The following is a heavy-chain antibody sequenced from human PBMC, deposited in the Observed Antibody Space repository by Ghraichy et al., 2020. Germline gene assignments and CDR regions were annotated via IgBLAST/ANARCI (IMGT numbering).Heavy chain of an antibody. CDR2: IFGGGHGA. CDR1: GFTFSDYA. J-gene: IGHJ3*02. V-gene: IGHV3-23*01. D-gene: IGHD3-22*01. Sequence: GESLNISCTASGFTFSDYAMSWVRQAPGKGLEWVSGIFGGGHGAMYADSVKGRFTISRDNSKDVLFLEMSSLTAADTAMYYCARDTHYYATGDNFDDLFDMWGQGTMVTVSS. CDR3: ARDTHYYATGDNFDDLFDM.